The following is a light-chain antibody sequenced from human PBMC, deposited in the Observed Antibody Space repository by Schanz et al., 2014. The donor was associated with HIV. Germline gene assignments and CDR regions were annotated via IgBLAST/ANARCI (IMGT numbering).Light chain of an antibody. CDR3: CSYAGSSTV. Sequence: QSALTQPASVSGSPGQSITISCRGTSRDVGGYNYVSWYQQHPGKAPKLMIYEVTKRPSGVSDRFSGSKPDNTASLTISGLHADDEADYYCCSYAGSSTVFGGGTKLTVL. CDR1: SRDVGGYNY. J-gene: IGLJ2*01. V-gene: IGLV2-23*02. CDR2: EVT.